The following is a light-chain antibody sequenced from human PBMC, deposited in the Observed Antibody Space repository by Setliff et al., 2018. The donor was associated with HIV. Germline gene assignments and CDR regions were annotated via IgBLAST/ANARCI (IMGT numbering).Light chain of an antibody. V-gene: IGLV2-14*03. Sequence: QSALTQPASVSGSPGQSITVSCTGTSSDIGAFDYVSWYRQHPGKAPEVVIYDVTNRPSGVSNRLSGSKSGNTASLTISGLQPEDEADYYCTSYANSDVFIFGSGTKVTV. CDR2: DVT. CDR1: SSDIGAFDY. CDR3: TSYANSDVFI. J-gene: IGLJ1*01.